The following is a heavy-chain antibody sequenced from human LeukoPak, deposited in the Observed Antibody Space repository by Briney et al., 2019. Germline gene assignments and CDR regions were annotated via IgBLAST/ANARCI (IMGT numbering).Heavy chain of an antibody. CDR2: ISYIGST. CDR1: GGSIGTYY. Sequence: SETLSLTCSVSGGSIGTYYWSWIRQPPGKGLERIGYISYIGSTIYNPSLESRVIISVDWSKNQFSLKLSSVSAADTAVYYWARHGFCGGDCWIYYLDLWGRGTLVTVSS. CDR3: ARHGFCGGDCWIYYLDL. J-gene: IGHJ2*01. D-gene: IGHD2-21*02. V-gene: IGHV4-59*08.